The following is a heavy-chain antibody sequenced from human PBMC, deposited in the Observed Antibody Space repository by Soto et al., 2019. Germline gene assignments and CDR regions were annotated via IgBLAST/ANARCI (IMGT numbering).Heavy chain of an antibody. Sequence: GGSLRLSCAASGFTFSSYWMHWVRQAPGKGLGWVSRINSDGSSTSYADSVKGRFTISRDNAKNTLYLQMNSLRAEDTAVYYCARGVYGDYVLSAFDIWGQGTMVTVSS. J-gene: IGHJ3*02. D-gene: IGHD4-17*01. CDR2: INSDGSST. V-gene: IGHV3-74*01. CDR1: GFTFSSYW. CDR3: ARGVYGDYVLSAFDI.